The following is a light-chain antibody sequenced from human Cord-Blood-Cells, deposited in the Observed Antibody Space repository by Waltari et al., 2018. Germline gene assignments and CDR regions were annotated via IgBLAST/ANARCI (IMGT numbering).Light chain of an antibody. CDR2: RNN. CDR1: SSNIGSNS. J-gene: IGLJ3*02. CDR3: AAWDDSLSGPV. V-gene: IGLV1-47*01. Sequence: QSVLTQPPSASGTPGQRVTIPCSGSSSNIGSNSAYCYHHLTGTAPNLLIYRNNQRPSGATDLFSGATSGTSASLAISGLRSEDEADYYCAAWDDSLSGPVFGGGTKLTVL.